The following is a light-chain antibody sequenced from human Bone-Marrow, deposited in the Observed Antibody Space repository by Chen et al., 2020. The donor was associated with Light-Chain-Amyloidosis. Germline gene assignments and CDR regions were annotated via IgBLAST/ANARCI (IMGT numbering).Light chain of an antibody. CDR2: AVS. J-gene: IGLJ1*01. Sequence: QSALTQPPSVSGAPGQSIPISCTGTSGDVGTYNYVSWYQQPPGNAPKVMIYAVSNRPSGVSNRFSGSKSGNTASLTISGLQAEDEADYYCSSCTSSSSYVFGPGTKVTVL. CDR3: SSCTSSSSYV. CDR1: SGDVGTYNY. V-gene: IGLV2-14*01.